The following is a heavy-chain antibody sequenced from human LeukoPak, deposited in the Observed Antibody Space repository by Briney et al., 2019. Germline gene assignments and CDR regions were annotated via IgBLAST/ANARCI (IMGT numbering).Heavy chain of an antibody. J-gene: IGHJ3*02. CDR1: GGSISSGGYY. CDR3: ARGPYSPRIVVAAKGVAFDI. Sequence: SETLSLTCTVSGGSISSGGYYWSWIRQHPGKGLEWIGEINHSGSTNYNPSLKSRVTISVDTSKNQFSLKLSSVTAADTAVYYCARGPYSPRIVVAAKGVAFDIWGQGTMVTVSS. CDR2: INHSGST. V-gene: IGHV4-39*07. D-gene: IGHD3-22*01.